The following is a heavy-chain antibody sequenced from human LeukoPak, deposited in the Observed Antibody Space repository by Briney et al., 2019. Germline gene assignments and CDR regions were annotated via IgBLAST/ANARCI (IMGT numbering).Heavy chain of an antibody. Sequence: SETLSLTCTVSDGSISSSSYYWGWIRQPPGKGLEWIGTIYYSGSTYYNPSLKSRVTISVDTSKNQFSLKLSSVTAADTAVYYCARGIRGVTDYWGQGTLVTVSS. CDR3: ARGIRGVTDY. CDR2: IYYSGST. CDR1: DGSISSSSYY. D-gene: IGHD3-10*01. J-gene: IGHJ4*02. V-gene: IGHV4-39*07.